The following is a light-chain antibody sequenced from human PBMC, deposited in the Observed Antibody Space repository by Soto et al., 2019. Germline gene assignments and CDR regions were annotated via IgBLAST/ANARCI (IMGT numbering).Light chain of an antibody. Sequence: DIVMTQSPDSLAVSLGEKATINCKASQSILYSSNSKSSLAWYQQKPGQPPKLLISWASTRESGVPDRFSGSESGTDFTLAISSLQAEDVAVYYCQQYYGTPNTFGLGTRLEIK. CDR1: QSILYSSNSKSS. CDR2: WAS. CDR3: QQYYGTPNT. J-gene: IGKJ2*01. V-gene: IGKV4-1*01.